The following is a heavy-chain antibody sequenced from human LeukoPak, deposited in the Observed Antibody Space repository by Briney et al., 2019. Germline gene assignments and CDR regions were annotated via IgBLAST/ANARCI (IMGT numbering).Heavy chain of an antibody. J-gene: IGHJ4*02. Sequence: SVKVSCKASGYTFTTYGISWVRQAPGQGLEWMGGIIPIFGTANYAQKFQGRVTITADESTSTAYMELSSLRSEDTAVYYCATDPSGVPAALQIWGQGTLVTVSS. V-gene: IGHV1-69*13. D-gene: IGHD2-2*01. CDR1: GYTFTTYG. CDR2: IIPIFGTA. CDR3: ATDPSGVPAALQI.